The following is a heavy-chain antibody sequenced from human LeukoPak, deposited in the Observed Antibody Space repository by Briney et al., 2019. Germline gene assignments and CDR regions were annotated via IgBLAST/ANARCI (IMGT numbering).Heavy chain of an antibody. CDR1: GFTFSSYS. Sequence: GGSLRLSCAASGFTFSSYSMNWVRQAPGKGLEWVSSISSSSSYIYYADSVKGRFTISRDSAKNSLYLQMNSLRAEDTAVYYCARGVIAVAAKRRRDWFDPWGQGTLVTVSS. CDR2: ISSSSSYI. V-gene: IGHV3-21*01. D-gene: IGHD6-19*01. CDR3: ARGVIAVAAKRRRDWFDP. J-gene: IGHJ5*02.